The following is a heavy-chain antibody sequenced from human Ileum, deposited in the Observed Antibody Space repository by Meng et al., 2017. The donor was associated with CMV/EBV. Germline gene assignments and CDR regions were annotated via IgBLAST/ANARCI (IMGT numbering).Heavy chain of an antibody. CDR1: GWSFSGYY. D-gene: IGHD4-11*01. J-gene: IGHJ4*02. Sequence: QVQLEGWGAGLLKAAETLSLTCAVYGWSFSGYYWSWIRQVPGKGLEWIGEFNHYGSTNYNPSLKSRVTISVDTSKNQFSLNLSSVTAADTAVYYCASGKSNLEYWGQGTLVTVSS. V-gene: IGHV4-34*01. CDR2: FNHYGST. CDR3: ASGKSNLEY.